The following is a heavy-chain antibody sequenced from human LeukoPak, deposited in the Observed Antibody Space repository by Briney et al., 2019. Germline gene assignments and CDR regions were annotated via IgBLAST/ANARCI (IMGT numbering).Heavy chain of an antibody. CDR3: AKEGSDVVVIAFDY. V-gene: IGHV3-30-3*01. CDR1: GFTFSSYA. Sequence: GGSLRLSCAASGFTFSSYAMHWVRQAPGKGLEWVAVISYDGSNKYYADSVKGRFTISRDNSKNTLYLQMNSLRAEDTAVYYCAKEGSDVVVIAFDYWGQGTLVTVSS. J-gene: IGHJ4*02. CDR2: ISYDGSNK. D-gene: IGHD2-21*01.